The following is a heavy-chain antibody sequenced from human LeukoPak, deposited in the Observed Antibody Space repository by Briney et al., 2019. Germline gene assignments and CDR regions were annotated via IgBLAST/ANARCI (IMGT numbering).Heavy chain of an antibody. V-gene: IGHV1-69*06. CDR2: IIPIFGTA. J-gene: IGHJ6*04. Sequence: SVKVSCKASGGAFSSYAISRVRQAPGQGLEWMGGIIPIFGTANYAQKFQGRVTITADKSTSTAYMELSSLRSEDTAVYYCASALQTSNYYYGMDVWGKGTTVTVSS. CDR3: ASALQTSNYYYGMDV. CDR1: GGAFSSYA.